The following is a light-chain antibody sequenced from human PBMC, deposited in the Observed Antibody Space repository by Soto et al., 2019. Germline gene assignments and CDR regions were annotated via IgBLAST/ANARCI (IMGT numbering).Light chain of an antibody. CDR2: GAS. CDR1: QRVSGN. Sequence: EIVMTQSPATLSVSPGERATLSCRASQRVSGNLAWYQQKPGQPPRLLIYGASTRAIGIPDRFSGSGSGTDFTLTISRLEPEDFAVYYCQQCGSSSTFGQGTRLEIK. V-gene: IGKV3-15*01. CDR3: QQCGSSST. J-gene: IGKJ5*01.